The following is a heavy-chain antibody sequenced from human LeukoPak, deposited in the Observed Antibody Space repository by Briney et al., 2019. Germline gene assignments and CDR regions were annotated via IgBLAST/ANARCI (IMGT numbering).Heavy chain of an antibody. Sequence: SETLSLTCTVSGGSISSSSYYWGWIRQPPGKGLEWIGSSYYSGSTYYNPSLKSRVTISVDTSKNQFSLKLSSVTAADTAVYYCARDRLYCSSTSCFHYFDYWGQGTLVTVSS. J-gene: IGHJ4*02. D-gene: IGHD2-2*01. CDR3: ARDRLYCSSTSCFHYFDY. CDR2: SYYSGST. V-gene: IGHV4-39*07. CDR1: GGSISSSSYY.